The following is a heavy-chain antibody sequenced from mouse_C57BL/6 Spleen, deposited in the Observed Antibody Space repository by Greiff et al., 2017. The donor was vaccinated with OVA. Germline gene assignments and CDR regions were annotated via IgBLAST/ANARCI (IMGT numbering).Heavy chain of an antibody. CDR1: GYAFTNYL. CDR2: INPGSGGT. Sequence: VQLQQSGAELVRPGTSVKVSCKASGYAFTNYLIEWVKQRPGQGLEWIGVINPGSGGTNYNEKFKGKATLTADKSSSTAYMQLSSLTSEDSAVDFCARYYYGSSYAMDYWGQGTSVTVSS. CDR3: ARYYYGSSYAMDY. V-gene: IGHV1-54*01. J-gene: IGHJ4*01. D-gene: IGHD1-1*01.